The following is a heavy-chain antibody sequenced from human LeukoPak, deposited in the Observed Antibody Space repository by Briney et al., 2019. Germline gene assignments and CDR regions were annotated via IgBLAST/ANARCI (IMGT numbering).Heavy chain of an antibody. J-gene: IGHJ4*02. Sequence: ASVKVSCKASGYTFTDYYIHWVRQAPGQGLEWMGWINPKSGDTNSAQKFQSRVTMTRDTSISTVYMELRRLRSDDTAVFYCARGTVVSRVAATAYRGQGSLVTVSA. CDR3: ARGTVVSRVAATAY. D-gene: IGHD1-26*01. CDR2: INPKSGDT. CDR1: GYTFTDYY. V-gene: IGHV1-2*02.